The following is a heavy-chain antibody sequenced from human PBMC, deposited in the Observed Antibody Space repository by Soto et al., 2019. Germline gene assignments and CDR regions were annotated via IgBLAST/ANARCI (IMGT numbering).Heavy chain of an antibody. D-gene: IGHD3-3*01. CDR1: GFTFSNAW. CDR2: IKSKTDGGTT. Sequence: PGGSLRLSCAASGFTFSNAWMSWVRQAPGKGLEWVGRIKSKTDGGTTDYAAPVKGRFTISRDDSKNTLYLQMNSLKTDDTAVYYCTTGRFLEWLPRGYGMDVWGQGTTVTVSS. V-gene: IGHV3-15*01. J-gene: IGHJ6*02. CDR3: TTGRFLEWLPRGYGMDV.